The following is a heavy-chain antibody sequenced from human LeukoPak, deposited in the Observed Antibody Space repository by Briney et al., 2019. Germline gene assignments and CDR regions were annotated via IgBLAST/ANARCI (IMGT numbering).Heavy chain of an antibody. CDR2: MNPNSGNT. D-gene: IGHD6-19*01. J-gene: IGHJ6*02. Sequence: ASVKVSCKASGYTFTSYDINWVRQATGQGLEWMGWMNPNSGNTGYAQKFQGRVTITADESTSTAYMELSSLRSEDTAVYYCARRATPRGAVYSSGWYHGVDYYGMDVWGQGTTVTVSS. CDR1: GYTFTSYD. V-gene: IGHV1-8*01. CDR3: ARRATPRGAVYSSGWYHGVDYYGMDV.